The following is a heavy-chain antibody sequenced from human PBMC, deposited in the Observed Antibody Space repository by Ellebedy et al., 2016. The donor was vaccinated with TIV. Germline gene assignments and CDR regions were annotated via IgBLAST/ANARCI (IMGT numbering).Heavy chain of an antibody. Sequence: AASVKVSCKASGYTFINYAIIWVRQAPGQGLEWMGWINTYNGNIKYAQTIQGRVTVTTDTSTSTAYMELRSLTSDDTAVYYCARYRLGEGSGYEFLDYWGQGTLVTVSS. J-gene: IGHJ4*02. CDR2: INTYNGNI. D-gene: IGHD5-12*01. CDR3: ARYRLGEGSGYEFLDY. CDR1: GYTFINYA. V-gene: IGHV1-18*04.